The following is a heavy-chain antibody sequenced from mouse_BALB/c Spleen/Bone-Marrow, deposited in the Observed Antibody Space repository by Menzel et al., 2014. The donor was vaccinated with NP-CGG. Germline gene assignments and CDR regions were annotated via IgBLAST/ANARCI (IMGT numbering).Heavy chain of an antibody. CDR1: GFPLTSYG. V-gene: IGHV2-9*02. J-gene: IGHJ2*01. CDR3: ARGLGRWFDY. CDR2: IWAGGST. Sequence: VQLQQSGPGLVAPSQTLSITCTVSGFPLTSYGVHWVRQPPGKGLEWLGVIWAGGSTNYNSALMSRLSISKDNSKSKVFLKMNSLQTDDTAMYYCARGLGRWFDYWGQGTIFTVSS. D-gene: IGHD1-1*01.